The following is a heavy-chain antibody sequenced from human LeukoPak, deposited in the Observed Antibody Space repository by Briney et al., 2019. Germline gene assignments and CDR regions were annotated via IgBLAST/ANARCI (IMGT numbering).Heavy chain of an antibody. CDR2: IYPGDSDT. J-gene: IGHJ4*02. CDR3: ARARLAVGIPGDY. Sequence: GESLKISCKASGYSFTSYWIGWVRQLPGKGLEWMGIIYPGDSDTRYSPSFEGQLTISADKSISTSYLLWMSLKPSDTAIDYCARARLAVGIPGDYWGQGTLVTVSS. V-gene: IGHV5-51*01. D-gene: IGHD6-19*01. CDR1: GYSFTSYW.